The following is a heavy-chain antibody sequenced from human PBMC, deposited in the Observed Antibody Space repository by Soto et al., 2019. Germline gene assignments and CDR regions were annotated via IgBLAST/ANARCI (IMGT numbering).Heavy chain of an antibody. V-gene: IGHV3-11*06. Sequence: GGSLRLSCAASGFTFSDYYMSWIRQAPGKGLEWVSYISSSSSYTNYADSVKGRFTISRDNAKNSLYLQMNSLRAEDTAVYYCARDADWNYEDYYYGMDVWGQGTTVTVSS. J-gene: IGHJ6*01. D-gene: IGHD1-7*01. CDR1: GFTFSDYY. CDR3: ARDADWNYEDYYYGMDV. CDR2: ISSSSSYT.